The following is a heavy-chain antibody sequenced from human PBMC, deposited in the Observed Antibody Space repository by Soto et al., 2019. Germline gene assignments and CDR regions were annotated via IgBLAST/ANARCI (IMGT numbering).Heavy chain of an antibody. CDR1: GYSFTSYG. J-gene: IGHJ6*02. V-gene: IGHV1-18*01. D-gene: IGHD3-3*01. CDR2: ISAYNGNT. Sequence: QVQLVQSGAEVKKPGASVKVSCKASGYSFTSYGISWVRQAPGQGLEWMGWISAYNGNTNYAQKLQGRGTMTTDTSTSTAYMELRSLRSDDTAVYYCARAYGEGFTIFGVVLGGYYYYGMDVWGQGTTVTVSS. CDR3: ARAYGEGFTIFGVVLGGYYYYGMDV.